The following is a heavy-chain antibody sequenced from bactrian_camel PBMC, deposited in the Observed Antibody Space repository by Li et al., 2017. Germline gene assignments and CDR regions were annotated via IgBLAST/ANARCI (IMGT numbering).Heavy chain of an antibody. J-gene: IGHJ6*01. V-gene: IGHV3S25*01. CDR2: GVPRGGRT. Sequence: YGGGSVKAGGSLRLSCEYPGNTVRTYCMCWIRQVPGAEREGVADGVPRGGRTYYAESVNGRCTISQDNSKNTVFLEMNSLKPEDSAMYYCAADLGPCQVPGRNLVPRPTTFGYWGQGTQVTVS. CDR3: AADLGPCQVPGRNLVPRPTTFGY. D-gene: IGHD1*01. CDR1: GNTVRTYC.